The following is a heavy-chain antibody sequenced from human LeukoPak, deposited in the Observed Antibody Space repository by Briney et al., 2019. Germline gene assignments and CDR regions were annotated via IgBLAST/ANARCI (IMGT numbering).Heavy chain of an antibody. CDR2: LTGSGDNT. D-gene: IGHD1-26*01. CDR1: GFTFSSYG. CDR3: AKAHFGVGATHYFDS. Sequence: PGGSLRLSCAASGFTFSSYGTSWVRQAPGKGLEWVSALTGSGDNTYYADSVKGRFTISRDNSKNTLYLQMNSLRTEDTAVYYCAKAHFGVGATHYFDSWGQGTLVTVSS. J-gene: IGHJ4*02. V-gene: IGHV3-23*01.